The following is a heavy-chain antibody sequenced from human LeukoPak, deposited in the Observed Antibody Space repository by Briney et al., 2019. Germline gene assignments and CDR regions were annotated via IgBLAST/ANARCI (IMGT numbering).Heavy chain of an antibody. D-gene: IGHD5-18*01. V-gene: IGHV4-59*01. CDR3: ARSSGHSYGDFDY. CDR2: THHSGST. CDR1: GVSITGNY. Sequence: PSETLSLTCSVSGVSITGNYWSWIRQPPGKGMEWIGYTHHSGSTSYNPSLKSRITISLDTSNNECALKRSSVTAADTAVYYCARSSGHSYGDFDYWGQGTLVTVSS. J-gene: IGHJ4*02.